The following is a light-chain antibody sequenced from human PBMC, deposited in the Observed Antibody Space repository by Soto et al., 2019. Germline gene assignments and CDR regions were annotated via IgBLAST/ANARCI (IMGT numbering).Light chain of an antibody. CDR1: TSDIGDNKY. CDR2: EVY. J-gene: IGLJ3*02. CDR3: SSYTPTTWV. Sequence: QSALTQPASVSGSPGQSITISSTGTTSDIGDNKYVSWYQQHPGKAPQLIIYEVYNRPSGVSNRFSVSKSGNTASLTISGLQAEDEADYYCSSYTPTTWVFGGGTKLTVL. V-gene: IGLV2-14*01.